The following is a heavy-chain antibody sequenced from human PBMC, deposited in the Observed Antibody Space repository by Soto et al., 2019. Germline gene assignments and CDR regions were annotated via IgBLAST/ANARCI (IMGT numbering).Heavy chain of an antibody. CDR1: GYTFTSYG. D-gene: IGHD3-16*01. CDR2: ISAYNGNT. CDR3: ARVGPYDSKRKNWFDP. Sequence: ASVKVSCKASGYTFTSYGISWVRQAPGQGLEWMGWISAYNGNTNYAQKLQSRVTITTDTSTSTAYMELRSLRSDDTAVYYCARVGPYDSKRKNWFDPWGQGTLVTVSS. V-gene: IGHV1-18*01. J-gene: IGHJ5*02.